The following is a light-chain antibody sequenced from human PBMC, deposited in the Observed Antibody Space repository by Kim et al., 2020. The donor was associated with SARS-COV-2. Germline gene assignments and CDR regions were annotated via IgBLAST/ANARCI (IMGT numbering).Light chain of an antibody. Sequence: ELTQPPSASGTPGQRVTIFCSGSSSNIGTNSVNWYQLIPGTAPKLLIYRNSQRPSGVPDRFSGSKSDSSASLAISGLQSEDEADYYCAAWDDSLNGYVFATGTKVTVL. V-gene: IGLV1-44*01. CDR2: RNS. J-gene: IGLJ1*01. CDR3: AAWDDSLNGYV. CDR1: SSNIGTNS.